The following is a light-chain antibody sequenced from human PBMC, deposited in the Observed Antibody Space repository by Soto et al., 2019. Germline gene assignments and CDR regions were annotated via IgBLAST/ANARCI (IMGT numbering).Light chain of an antibody. V-gene: IGKV3-20*01. CDR1: QSVSSIY. CDR3: QQYGSSALT. J-gene: IGKJ4*02. Sequence: EIVLTQSPGTLSLSPGERATLSCRASQSVSSIYLAWYQQKPGQAPRLLIYGASSRPTGIPDRFIGSGSGTDFTHTISILEPEDFGVYYCQQYGSSALTFGGGTKVEIK. CDR2: GAS.